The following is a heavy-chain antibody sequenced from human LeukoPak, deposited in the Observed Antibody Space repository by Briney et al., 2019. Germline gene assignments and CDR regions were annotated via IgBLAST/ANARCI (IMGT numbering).Heavy chain of an antibody. D-gene: IGHD6-19*01. CDR2: ISSGSSTT. CDR1: GFTFSTHS. J-gene: IGHJ4*02. Sequence: VGSLRLSCAASGFTFSTHSMNWVRQAPGKGLEWVSYISSGSSTTYYADSVKGRFTISRDNAENSLYLQMNSLRAEDTAVFYCARGAVAGIYHFDLWGQGTLVTVSS. CDR3: ARGAVAGIYHFDL. V-gene: IGHV3-48*01.